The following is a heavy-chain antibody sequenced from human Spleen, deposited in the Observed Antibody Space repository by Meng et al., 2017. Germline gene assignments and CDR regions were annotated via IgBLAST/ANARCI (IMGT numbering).Heavy chain of an antibody. CDR1: GGSFSGYY. V-gene: IGHV4-34*01. J-gene: IGHJ5*02. CDR3: ARSGDSSGYGYNWFDP. D-gene: IGHD3-22*01. CDR2: INHSGST. Sequence: QVHLQQWGAGLLKPSETLSLPCAVYGGSFSGYYWSWIRQPPGKGLEWIGEINHSGSTNYNPSLKSRVTISVDTSKNQFSLKLSSVTAADTAVYYCARSGDSSGYGYNWFDPWGQGTLVTVSS.